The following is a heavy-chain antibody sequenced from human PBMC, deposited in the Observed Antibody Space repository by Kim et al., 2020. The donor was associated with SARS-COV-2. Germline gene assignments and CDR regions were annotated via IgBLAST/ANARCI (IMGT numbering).Heavy chain of an antibody. J-gene: IGHJ2*01. CDR2: ISGSGGST. CDR3: ANPELHYYDSSGYLGYFDL. V-gene: IGHV3-23*01. D-gene: IGHD3-22*01. CDR1: GFTFSSYA. Sequence: GGSLRLSCAASGFTFSSYAMSWVRQAPGKGLEWVSAISGSGGSTYYADSVKGRFTISRDNSKNTLYLQMNSLRAEDTAVYYCANPELHYYDSSGYLGYFDLWGRGTLVTVSS.